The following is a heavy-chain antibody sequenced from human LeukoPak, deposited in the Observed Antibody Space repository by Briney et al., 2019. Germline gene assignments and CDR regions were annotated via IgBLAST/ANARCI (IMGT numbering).Heavy chain of an antibody. Sequence: ASVKVSCKASGYTFTGYYMHWVRQAPGQGLEWMGWINPSGGSTSYAQKFQGRVTMTRDTSTSTVYMELSSLRSEDTAVYYCARSPFKGYCSGGSCYFLDYWGQGTLVTVSS. CDR3: ARSPFKGYCSGGSCYFLDY. V-gene: IGHV1-46*01. J-gene: IGHJ4*02. D-gene: IGHD2-15*01. CDR2: INPSGGST. CDR1: GYTFTGYY.